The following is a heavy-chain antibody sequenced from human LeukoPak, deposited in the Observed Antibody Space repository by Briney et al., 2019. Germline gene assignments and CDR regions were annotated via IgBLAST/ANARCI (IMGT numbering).Heavy chain of an antibody. CDR3: ARVENYGDYYYYGMDV. CDR1: GFTFSSYA. Sequence: GGSLRLSCAASGFTFSSYAMHWVRQAPGKGLEWVAVISYDGSNKYYADSVKGRFTSSRDNSKNTLYLQMNSLRAEDTAVYYCARVENYGDYYYYGMDVWGQGTTVTVSS. V-gene: IGHV3-30-3*01. CDR2: ISYDGSNK. J-gene: IGHJ6*02. D-gene: IGHD4-17*01.